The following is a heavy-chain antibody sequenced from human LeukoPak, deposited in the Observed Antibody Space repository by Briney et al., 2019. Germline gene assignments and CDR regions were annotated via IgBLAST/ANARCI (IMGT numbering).Heavy chain of an antibody. Sequence: SETLSLTCTVSGYSINSGYYWGWIRQPPGKGLEWIGSIHYSGSAYNNPSLKSRVAISVDTSKNQFSLNLSSVTAADTAVYYCARTYDYVWGSYRYPFDYWGQGTLVTVSS. CDR3: ARTYDYVWGSYRYPFDY. D-gene: IGHD3-16*02. V-gene: IGHV4-38-2*02. CDR1: GYSINSGYY. J-gene: IGHJ4*02. CDR2: IHYSGSA.